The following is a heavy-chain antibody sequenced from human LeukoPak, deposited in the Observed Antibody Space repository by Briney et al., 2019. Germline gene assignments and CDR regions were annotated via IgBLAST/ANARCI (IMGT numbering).Heavy chain of an antibody. V-gene: IGHV3-23*01. J-gene: IGHJ4*02. D-gene: IGHD3-22*01. CDR2: ISGSGGST. CDR3: AKDHYDSSGYYRDY. Sequence: GGSLRLSCAASGFTFSSYAMSWVRQAPGKGLEWVSAISGSGGSTYYADSVKGRFTISRDNSKNTLYLQMNSLRAEDTAVYYCAKDHYDSSGYYRDYWGQGTLVTVSS. CDR1: GFTFSSYA.